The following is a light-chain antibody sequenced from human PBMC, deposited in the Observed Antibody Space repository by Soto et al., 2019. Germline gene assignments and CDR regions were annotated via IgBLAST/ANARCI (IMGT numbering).Light chain of an antibody. CDR1: SSDVGGYNY. V-gene: IGLV2-14*01. Sequence: QSVLTQPASVSGSPGQSITISCTGTSSDVGGYNYVSWYQQHPGKAPKLMIYDVSNRPSGVSNRFSGSKSGNTASLTISGXXAXXXADYYCSSYTSSSTFVFGGGTKLTVL. CDR3: SSYTSSSTFV. J-gene: IGLJ2*01. CDR2: DVS.